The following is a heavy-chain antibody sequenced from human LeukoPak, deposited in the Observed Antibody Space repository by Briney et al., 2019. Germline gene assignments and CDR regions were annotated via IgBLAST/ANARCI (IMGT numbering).Heavy chain of an antibody. CDR2: ISSSSSYI. V-gene: IGHV3-21*04. D-gene: IGHD5-12*01. CDR3: AKDFTPLGYGALIDY. J-gene: IGHJ4*02. Sequence: PGGSLRLSCAASGFTFSSYSMNWVRQAPGKGLEWVSSISSSSSYIYYADSVKGRFTISRDNSKNTLYLQMNSLRAEDTALYYCAKDFTPLGYGALIDYWGQGTLVTVSS. CDR1: GFTFSSYS.